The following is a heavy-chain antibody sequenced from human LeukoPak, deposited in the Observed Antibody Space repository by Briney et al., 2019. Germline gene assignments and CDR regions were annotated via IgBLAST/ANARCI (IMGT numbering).Heavy chain of an antibody. CDR2: INPSGGST. CDR3: ARDKTPRAGWVRDAFDI. J-gene: IGHJ3*02. D-gene: IGHD6-13*01. Sequence: GSVKVSCKASGYTFTSYYMHWVRQAPGQGLEWMGIINPSGGSTSYSQKFQGRVTMTRDTSTSTVYMELSSLRSEDTAVYYCARDKTPRAGWVRDAFDIWGQGTMVTVSS. V-gene: IGHV1-46*01. CDR1: GYTFTSYY.